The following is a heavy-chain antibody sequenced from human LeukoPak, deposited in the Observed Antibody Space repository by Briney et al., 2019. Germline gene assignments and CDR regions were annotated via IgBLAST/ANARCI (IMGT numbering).Heavy chain of an antibody. CDR1: GYTFTSYY. D-gene: IGHD3-22*01. J-gene: IGHJ4*02. Sequence: GASVKVSCKASGYTFTSYYMHWVRQAPGQGLEWMGIINPSGGSTSYAQKFQGGVTMTRDTSTSTVYMELSSLRSEDTAVYYCARDPKTYDSSGYSFDYWGQGTLVTVSS. CDR3: ARDPKTYDSSGYSFDY. V-gene: IGHV1-46*01. CDR2: INPSGGST.